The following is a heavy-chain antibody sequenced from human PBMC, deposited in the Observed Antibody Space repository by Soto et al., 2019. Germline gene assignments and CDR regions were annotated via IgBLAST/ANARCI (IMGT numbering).Heavy chain of an antibody. D-gene: IGHD6-13*01. CDR3: ARDRSAAAGTEVDY. V-gene: IGHV1-18*01. CDR1: GYTFTSYG. CDR2: ISAYNGNT. Sequence: AASVKVSCKASGYTFTSYGISWVRQAPGQGLEWMGWISAYNGNTNYAQKLQGRVTMTTDTSTSTAYMELRSLRSDDTAVYYCARDRSAAAGTEVDYWGQGTLVTVSS. J-gene: IGHJ4*01.